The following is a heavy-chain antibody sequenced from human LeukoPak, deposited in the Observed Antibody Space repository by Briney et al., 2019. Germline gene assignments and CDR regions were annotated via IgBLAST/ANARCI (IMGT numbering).Heavy chain of an antibody. CDR1: GFTVSSNY. CDR2: IYSGGNT. J-gene: IGHJ4*02. V-gene: IGHV3-66*01. D-gene: IGHD3-22*01. CDR3: ARGRGNLDSSGFGY. Sequence: GGSLRLSCAASGFTVSSNYMSWVRQAPGQGLEWVSVIYSGGNTYYADSVKGRFTISRDNSKNMLYLQMNSLRVEDTAVYYCARGRGNLDSSGFGYWGQGTLVTVSS.